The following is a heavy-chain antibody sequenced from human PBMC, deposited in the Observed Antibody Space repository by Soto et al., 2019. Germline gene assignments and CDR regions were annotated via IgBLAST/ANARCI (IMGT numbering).Heavy chain of an antibody. D-gene: IGHD6-19*01. J-gene: IGHJ3*02. CDR1: GYTFTSYD. CDR3: ARAIAVAGVAFDI. CDR2: MNPNSGNT. V-gene: IGHV1-8*01. Sequence: ASVKVSCKASGYTFTSYDINWVRQATGQGLEWMGWMNPNSGNTGYAQKFQGRVTMTRNTSISTAYMELSSLRSEDTAVYYCARAIAVAGVAFDIWGQGTMVTVSS.